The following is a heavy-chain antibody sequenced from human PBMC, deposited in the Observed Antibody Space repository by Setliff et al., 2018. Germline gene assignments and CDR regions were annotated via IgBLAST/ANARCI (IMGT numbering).Heavy chain of an antibody. J-gene: IGHJ5*02. V-gene: IGHV4-38-2*01. D-gene: IGHD3-10*01. Sequence: LSLTCAVSGYSISSGYYWGWIRQPPGKGLEWIGSIYHSGSTYYDPSLKSRVTISVDTSKNQFSLKLSSVTAADTAVYYCARHVNGSGKYYNWFDPWGQGTLVTVSS. CDR3: ARHVNGSGKYYNWFDP. CDR1: GYSISSGYY. CDR2: IYHSGST.